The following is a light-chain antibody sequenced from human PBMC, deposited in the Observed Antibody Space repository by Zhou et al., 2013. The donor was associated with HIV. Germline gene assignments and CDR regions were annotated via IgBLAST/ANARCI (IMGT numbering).Light chain of an antibody. J-gene: IGKJ4*01. CDR1: QIVDNSN. Sequence: EIVLTQSPGTLSLSPGETATLSCRASQIVDNSNLAWYQQKPGQAPRLLIYGASSRATGIPDRFSGSGSGTDFTLTINRLEPQDFAVYYCQQYARSPLTFGGGTKVDIK. CDR3: QQYARSPLT. V-gene: IGKV3-20*01. CDR2: GAS.